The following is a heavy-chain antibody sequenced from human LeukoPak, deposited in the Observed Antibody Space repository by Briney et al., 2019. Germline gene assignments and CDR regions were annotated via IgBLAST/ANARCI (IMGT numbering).Heavy chain of an antibody. D-gene: IGHD3-22*01. CDR2: IKSDGST. V-gene: IGHV3-74*01. CDR1: GFTFSTYW. Sequence: GGSLRLSCAASGFTFSTYWMHWVRQAPGKGLVWASRIKSDGSTNYADSVKGRFTISRDNAKNTVSLQMNSLRPEDTGVYYCARAPSEIGGYYPEYFRHWGQGTLVTVSS. J-gene: IGHJ1*01. CDR3: ARAPSEIGGYYPEYFRH.